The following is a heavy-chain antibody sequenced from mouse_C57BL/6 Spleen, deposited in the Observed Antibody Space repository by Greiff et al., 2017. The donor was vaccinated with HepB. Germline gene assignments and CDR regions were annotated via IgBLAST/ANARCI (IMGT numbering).Heavy chain of an antibody. CDR1: GYSITSGYY. V-gene: IGHV3-6*01. CDR3: AREVITTVFDYAMDY. CDR2: ISYDGSN. Sequence: EVQLQESGPGLVKPSQSLSLTCSVTGYSITSGYYWNWIRQFPGNKLEWMGYISYDGSNNYNPSLKNRISITRDTSKNQFFLKLNSVTTEDTATYYCAREVITTVFDYAMDYWGQGTSVTVSS. D-gene: IGHD1-1*01. J-gene: IGHJ4*01.